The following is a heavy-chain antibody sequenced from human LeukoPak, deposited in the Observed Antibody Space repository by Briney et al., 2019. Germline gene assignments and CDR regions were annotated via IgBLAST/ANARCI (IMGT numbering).Heavy chain of an antibody. CDR1: GYSISSGYY. CDR2: IYHSGST. J-gene: IGHJ3*02. Sequence: PSETLSLTCAVSGYSISSGYYWGWIRQPPGKGLEWIGSIYHSGSTYYNPSLKSRVTISVDTSKNQFSLKLSSVTAADTAVYYCARQSRYYDSSGYYDPWDAFDIWGQGQWSPSLQ. V-gene: IGHV4-38-2*01. CDR3: ARQSRYYDSSGYYDPWDAFDI. D-gene: IGHD3-22*01.